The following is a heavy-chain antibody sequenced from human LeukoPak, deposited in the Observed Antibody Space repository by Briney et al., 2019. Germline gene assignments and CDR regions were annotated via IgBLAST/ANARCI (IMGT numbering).Heavy chain of an antibody. CDR1: GFTFSNYA. V-gene: IGHV3-23*01. J-gene: IGHJ4*02. CDR2: ISGSGDGT. Sequence: GGSLRLSCAASGFTFSNYAMSWVRQAPGKGLEWVSGISGSGDGTYYGDSVKGRFTISRDNSKNTLYLHMNSLRAEDTAVYYCAKEKQRTFDYWGQGTLVTVSS. CDR3: AKEKQRTFDY.